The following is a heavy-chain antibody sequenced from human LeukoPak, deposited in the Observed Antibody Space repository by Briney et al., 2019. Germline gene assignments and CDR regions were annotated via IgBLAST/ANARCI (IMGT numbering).Heavy chain of an antibody. CDR2: IYYSGTT. D-gene: IGHD3-10*01. Sequence: SETLSLTCTVSGGSISSGGTYWSWIRQHPGKGLEWIGYIYYSGTTYYNPSLKSRVTISVDTSKNQFSLNLSSVTAADTAVYYCAKSYYYGSGDYSLTAFDIWGQGTMVTVSS. CDR3: AKSYYYGSGDYSLTAFDI. V-gene: IGHV4-31*03. CDR1: GGSISSGGTY. J-gene: IGHJ3*02.